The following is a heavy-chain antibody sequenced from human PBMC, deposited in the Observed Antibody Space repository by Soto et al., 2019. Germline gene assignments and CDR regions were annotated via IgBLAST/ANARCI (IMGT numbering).Heavy chain of an antibody. J-gene: IGHJ4*02. D-gene: IGHD2-2*01. Sequence: GGSLRLSCAASGFTFSSHVMNWVRQAPGKGLEWVSAVSGGGGTTYYADSVKGRFTISRDNSKNTLYLQMNSLRAEDTAVYYCAKGLGAYCSSTSCLYSDCWGQGTLVTVSS. V-gene: IGHV3-23*01. CDR3: AKGLGAYCSSTSCLYSDC. CDR1: GFTFSSHV. CDR2: VSGGGGTT.